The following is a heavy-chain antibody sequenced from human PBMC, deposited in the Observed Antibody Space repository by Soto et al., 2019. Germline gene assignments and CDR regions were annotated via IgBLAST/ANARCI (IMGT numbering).Heavy chain of an antibody. Sequence: GASVKVSCKASGYTFTSYAMHWVRQAPGQRLEWMGWINAGNGNTKYSQKFQGRVTITRDTSASTAYMELSSLRSEDTAVYYCARVDGSDYYYYYGMDVWGQGTMVTVSS. D-gene: IGHD5-12*01. J-gene: IGHJ6*02. CDR2: INAGNGNT. V-gene: IGHV1-3*01. CDR3: ARVDGSDYYYYYGMDV. CDR1: GYTFTSYA.